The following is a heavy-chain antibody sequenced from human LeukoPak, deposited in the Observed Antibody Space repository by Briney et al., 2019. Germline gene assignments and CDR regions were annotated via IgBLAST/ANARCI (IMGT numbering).Heavy chain of an antibody. V-gene: IGHV4-61*09. Sequence: SETLSLTCTVSGGSISSGSYYWSWIRQPAGRGLEWIGHIYSSGSTYYNPSLKSRVTISTDTSKNQFSLKLSSVTAADTAVYYCARGSGTYYGYYYFMDVWGKGTTVTVSS. J-gene: IGHJ6*03. CDR3: ARGSGTYYGYYYFMDV. CDR2: IYSSGST. D-gene: IGHD1-26*01. CDR1: GGSISSGSYY.